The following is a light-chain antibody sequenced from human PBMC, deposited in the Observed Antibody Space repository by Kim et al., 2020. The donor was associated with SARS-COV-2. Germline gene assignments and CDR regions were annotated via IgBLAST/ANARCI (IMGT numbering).Light chain of an antibody. CDR1: QDIANS. V-gene: IGKV1-27*01. Sequence: ASGGGTVTISWRGSQDIANSLAWYQQKPGTVPRVLIYAASTLQSGIPARFSGSGSGTEFTLTISSLETEDVATYYCQKYSSAPWTFGPGTKVDIK. J-gene: IGKJ1*01. CDR3: QKYSSAPWT. CDR2: AAS.